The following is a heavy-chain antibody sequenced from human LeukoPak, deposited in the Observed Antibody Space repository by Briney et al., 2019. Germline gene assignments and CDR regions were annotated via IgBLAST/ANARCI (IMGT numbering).Heavy chain of an antibody. Sequence: ASVKVSCKASGYTFISYAMHWVRQAPGQRLGWMGWINAGNGNTKYSQKFQGSVTITKDTSANTAYMELTSLRSEDTAVYYCARARDGSSFFDYWGQGTLVTVSS. V-gene: IGHV1-3*01. CDR3: ARARDGSSFFDY. D-gene: IGHD6-13*01. J-gene: IGHJ4*02. CDR1: GYTFISYA. CDR2: INAGNGNT.